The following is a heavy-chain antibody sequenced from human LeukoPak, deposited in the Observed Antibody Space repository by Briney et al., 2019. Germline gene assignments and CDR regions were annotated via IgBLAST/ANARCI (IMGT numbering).Heavy chain of an antibody. CDR1: GGSISSGGYS. Sequence: SETLSLTCAVSGGSISSGGYSWSWIRQPPGKGLEWIGYIYHNGSTYYNPSLKSRVTISVDRSKNQFSLKLSSVTAADTAVYYCAGAAVTTHPRVFDYWGQGTLVTVSS. V-gene: IGHV4-30-2*01. J-gene: IGHJ4*02. CDR2: IYHNGST. CDR3: AGAAVTTHPRVFDY. D-gene: IGHD4-17*01.